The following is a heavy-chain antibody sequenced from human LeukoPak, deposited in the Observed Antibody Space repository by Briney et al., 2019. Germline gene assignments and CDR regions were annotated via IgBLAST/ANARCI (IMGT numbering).Heavy chain of an antibody. CDR2: IKQDESEK. Sequence: GGSLRLSCAASGFIFSNYWMSWVRQAPGKGLEWVANIKQDESEKYYLDSVKGRFTISRDNAKNSMYLQMNSLRVEDTAVYYCARDTGYSSSWYDYWGQGTLVTVSS. V-gene: IGHV3-7*01. D-gene: IGHD6-13*01. CDR3: ARDTGYSSSWYDY. CDR1: GFIFSNYW. J-gene: IGHJ4*02.